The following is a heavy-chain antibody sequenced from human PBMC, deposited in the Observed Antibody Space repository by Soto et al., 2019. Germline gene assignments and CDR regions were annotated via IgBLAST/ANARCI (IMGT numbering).Heavy chain of an antibody. CDR2: IYTTGSA. J-gene: IGHJ6*02. V-gene: IGHV4-4*07. CDR3: AREGGYFDSSGSGVYPYHGVDV. CDR1: GGSISTDF. Sequence: PSETLSLTCTVSGGSISTDFRSWIRQPAGGGLERIGRIYTTGSANYNPSLQSRVPMSLDTSRNQFSLKLSSVTAADTAVYYCAREGGYFDSSGSGVYPYHGVDVWGQGTTVTVSS. D-gene: IGHD3-22*01.